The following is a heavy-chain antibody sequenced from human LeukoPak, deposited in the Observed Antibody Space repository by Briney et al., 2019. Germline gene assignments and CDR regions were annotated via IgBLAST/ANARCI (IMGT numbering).Heavy chain of an antibody. V-gene: IGHV3-11*01. D-gene: IGHD1-1*01. CDR2: ISSSDSTI. CDR3: ARVTTEGAFDI. J-gene: IGHJ3*02. Sequence: PGGSLRLSCAASGFTFSDYYMSWIRQAPGKGLEWVSCISSSDSTIYYADSVKGRFTISRDNAKNSLYLQTNSLRAEDSAVYYCARVTTEGAFDIWGQGTMLTVSS. CDR1: GFTFSDYY.